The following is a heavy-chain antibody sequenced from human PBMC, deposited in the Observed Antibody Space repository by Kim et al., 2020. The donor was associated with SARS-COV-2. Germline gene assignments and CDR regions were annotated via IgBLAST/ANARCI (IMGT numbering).Heavy chain of an antibody. Sequence: GGSLRLSCAASGFTFSDYYMSWIRQAPGKGLEWVSYISSSGSTIYYADSVKGRFTISRDNAKNSLYLQMNSLRAEDTAVYYCARDRKRRGSSSSGLYYYYYYGMDVWGQGTTVTVSS. CDR2: ISSSGSTI. V-gene: IGHV3-11*01. J-gene: IGHJ6*02. D-gene: IGHD6-6*01. CDR3: ARDRKRRGSSSSGLYYYYYYGMDV. CDR1: GFTFSDYY.